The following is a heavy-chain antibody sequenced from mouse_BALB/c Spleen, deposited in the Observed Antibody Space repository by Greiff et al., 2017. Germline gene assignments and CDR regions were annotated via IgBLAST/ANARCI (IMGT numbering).Heavy chain of an antibody. Sequence: EVKLVESGGGLVKPGGSLKLSCAASGFTFSSYAMSWVRQTPEKRLEWVATISSGGSYTYYPDSVKGRFPISRDNAKNTLYLQMSSLRSEDTAMYYCARHNDGYFYFDYWGQGTTLTVSS. CDR3: ARHNDGYFYFDY. V-gene: IGHV5-9-3*01. CDR2: ISSGGSYT. D-gene: IGHD2-3*01. CDR1: GFTFSSYA. J-gene: IGHJ2*01.